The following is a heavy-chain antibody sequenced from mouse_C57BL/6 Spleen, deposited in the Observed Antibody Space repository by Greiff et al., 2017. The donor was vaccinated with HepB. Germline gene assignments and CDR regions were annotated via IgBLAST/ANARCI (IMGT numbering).Heavy chain of an antibody. CDR2: IYPGDGDT. V-gene: IGHV1-82*01. Sequence: QVQLKESGPELVKPGDSVKISCKASGYAFSSSWMNWVKQRPGKGLEWIGRIYPGDGDTNYNGKFKVKATLTADKSSSTAYMQRSSLTSEDSAVSFCAIDYGSICSFAYWGQGTLVTVSP. D-gene: IGHD1-1*01. J-gene: IGHJ3*01. CDR1: GYAFSSSW. CDR3: AIDYGSICSFAY.